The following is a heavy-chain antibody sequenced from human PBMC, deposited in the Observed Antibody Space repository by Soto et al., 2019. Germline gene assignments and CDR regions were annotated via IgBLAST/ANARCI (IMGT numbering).Heavy chain of an antibody. J-gene: IGHJ5*02. D-gene: IGHD3-3*01. CDR1: GYTFTAYY. Sequence: QVQLLQSGTEVKKPGASVKVSCKASGYTFTAYYIHWVRQAPGQGLEWMGWIIPDSGATKYTQKFQGRVTMTSEASINTAFLEVSRPRFDDTAVYFCARGDRISRFGVRNWLDPWGQGTLVTVSS. CDR3: ARGDRISRFGVRNWLDP. V-gene: IGHV1-2*02. CDR2: IIPDSGAT.